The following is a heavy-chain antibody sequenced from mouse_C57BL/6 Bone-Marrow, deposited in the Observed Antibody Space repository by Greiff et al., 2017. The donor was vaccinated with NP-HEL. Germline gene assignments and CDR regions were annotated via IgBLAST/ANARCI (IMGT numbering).Heavy chain of an antibody. V-gene: IGHV1-54*01. D-gene: IGHD2-3*01. J-gene: IGHJ2*01. CDR3: VYDGFY. CDR1: GYAFTNYL. Sequence: VKLQESGAELVRPGTSVKVSCKASGYAFTNYLIEWVKQRPGQGLEWIGVINPGSGGTNYNEKFKGKATLTADKSSSTAYMQRSSLTSEDSAVYFCVYDGFYWGQGTTLTVSS. CDR2: INPGSGGT.